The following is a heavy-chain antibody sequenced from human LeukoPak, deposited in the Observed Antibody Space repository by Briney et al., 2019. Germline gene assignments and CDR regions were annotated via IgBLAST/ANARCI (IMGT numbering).Heavy chain of an antibody. D-gene: IGHD3-10*01. CDR1: GYTFTGYY. J-gene: IGHJ4*02. Sequence: GASVRVSCKASGYTFTGYYRHWVRQAPGQGLEWMGWFNPNSGGTNYAQKFQGRLTMTRDTSISTAYMELSRLRSDDTAVYYCARALLFTMVRGVEIDYWGQGTLVTVSS. CDR2: FNPNSGGT. V-gene: IGHV1-2*02. CDR3: ARALLFTMVRGVEIDY.